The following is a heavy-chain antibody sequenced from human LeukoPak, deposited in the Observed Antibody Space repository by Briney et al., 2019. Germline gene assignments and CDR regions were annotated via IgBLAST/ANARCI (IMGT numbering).Heavy chain of an antibody. CDR1: GGSFSGYY. CDR2: INHSGST. D-gene: IGHD3-10*01. CDR3: ARADYELLWFGELLFVLDY. V-gene: IGHV4-34*01. J-gene: IGHJ4*02. Sequence: SETLSLTRAVYGGSFSGYYWSWIRQPPGKGLEWIGEINHSGSTNYNPSLKSRVTISVDTSKNQFSLKLSSVTAADTAVYCCARADYELLWFGELLFVLDYWGQGTLVTVSS.